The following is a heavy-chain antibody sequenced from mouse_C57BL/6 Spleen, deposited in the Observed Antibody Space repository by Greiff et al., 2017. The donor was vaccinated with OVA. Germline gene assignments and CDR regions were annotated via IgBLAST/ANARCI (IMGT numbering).Heavy chain of an antibody. J-gene: IGHJ4*01. D-gene: IGHD2-4*01. CDR2: ISYDGSN. CDR1: GYSITSGYY. V-gene: IGHV3-6*01. Sequence: EVKLQESGPGLVKPSQSLSLTCSVTGYSITSGYYWNWIRQFPGNKLEWMGYISYDGSNNYNPSLKNRISITRDTSKNQFFLKLNSVTTEDTATYYCARDDDFSYYYAMDYWGQGTSVTVSS. CDR3: ARDDDFSYYYAMDY.